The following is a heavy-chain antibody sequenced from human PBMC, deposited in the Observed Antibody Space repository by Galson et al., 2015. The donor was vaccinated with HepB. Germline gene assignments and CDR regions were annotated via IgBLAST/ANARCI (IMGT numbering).Heavy chain of an antibody. J-gene: IGHJ4*02. CDR2: ISGRGGRT. CDR3: AKEPVHGDYDSWSGYYFDS. CDR1: GFTFSSYA. D-gene: IGHD3-3*01. V-gene: IGHV3-23*01. Sequence: SLRLSCAASGFTFSSYAMNWVRRAPGKGLEWVSGISGRGGRTYDADSVKGRFTISRDNSKKTLFVQMNSLRVEDTAGYYCAKEPVHGDYDSWSGYYFDSWCQGALVIVSS.